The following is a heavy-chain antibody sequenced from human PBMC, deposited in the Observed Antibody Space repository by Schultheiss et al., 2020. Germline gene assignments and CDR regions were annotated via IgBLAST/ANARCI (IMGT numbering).Heavy chain of an antibody. J-gene: IGHJ6*02. D-gene: IGHD3-10*01. CDR1: GYTFTSYY. V-gene: IGHV1-69*04. CDR2: IIPILGIA. CDR3: AGVVRGVRGVTPVVDGMDV. Sequence: SVKVSCKASGYTFTSYYMHWVRQAPGQGLEWMGRIIPILGIANYAQKFQGRVTITADKSTSTAYMELRSLRSGDTAVYYCAGVVRGVRGVTPVVDGMDVWGQGTTVTVSS.